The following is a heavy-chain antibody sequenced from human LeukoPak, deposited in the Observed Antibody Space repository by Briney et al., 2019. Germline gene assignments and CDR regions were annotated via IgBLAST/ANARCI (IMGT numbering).Heavy chain of an antibody. J-gene: IGHJ5*02. CDR3: ARGGTGSCDP. Sequence: SETLSLTCTVSGGSISSYYWSWVRQPPGKGLEWIGEIYHSGSTNYNPSLKSRVTISVDKSKNQFSLNLSSVTAADTAVYYCARGGTGSCDPWGQGTLVTVSS. CDR2: IYHSGST. CDR1: GGSISSYY. V-gene: IGHV4-4*02. D-gene: IGHD6-13*01.